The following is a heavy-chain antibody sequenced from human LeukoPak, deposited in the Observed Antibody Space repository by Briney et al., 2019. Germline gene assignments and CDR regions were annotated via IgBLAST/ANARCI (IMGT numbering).Heavy chain of an antibody. CDR1: GYTFTSHF. CDR2: INPRGGST. V-gene: IGHV1-46*01. J-gene: IGHJ3*02. D-gene: IGHD3-22*01. CDR3: ARVKSYYYDTSDKDAFDI. Sequence: ASVKVSCKASGYTFTSHFMHWVRQAPGQGLEWMGIINPRGGSTSYTQKLQGRVTMTRDTSTSTVYMELSSLRSEDTAAYYCARVKSYYYDTSDKDAFDIWGQGTMVTVSS.